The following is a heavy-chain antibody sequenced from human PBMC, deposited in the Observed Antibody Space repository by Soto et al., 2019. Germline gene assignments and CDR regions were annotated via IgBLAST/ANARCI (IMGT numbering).Heavy chain of an antibody. J-gene: IGHJ4*02. V-gene: IGHV1-18*04. CDR3: ARTNTYRRLGAH. D-gene: IGHD1-26*01. CDR1: GYTFTSHG. CDR2: INPNNDNS. Sequence: QVELVQSGGEVKKPGASVKVSCKASGYTFTSHGISWVRQAPGQGLAWVGWINPNNDNSVSAQKFQDRVTLTTDTSTSIVYMELRSLTSDDTAFYYCARTNTYRRLGAHWGQGTLVTVAS.